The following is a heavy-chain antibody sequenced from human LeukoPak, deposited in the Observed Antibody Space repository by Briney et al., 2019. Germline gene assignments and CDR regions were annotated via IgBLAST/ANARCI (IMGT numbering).Heavy chain of an antibody. CDR3: ATKKGSSYSGSLYYFDY. CDR2: ISAYNGNT. CDR1: GYTFTSYG. D-gene: IGHD1-26*01. J-gene: IGHJ4*02. V-gene: IGHV1-18*01. Sequence: ASVKVSCKASGYTFTSYGISWVRQAPGQGLEWMGWISAYNGNTNYAQKLQGRVTMTEDTSTDTAYMELSSLRSEDTAVYYCATKKGSSYSGSLYYFDYWGQGTLVTVSS.